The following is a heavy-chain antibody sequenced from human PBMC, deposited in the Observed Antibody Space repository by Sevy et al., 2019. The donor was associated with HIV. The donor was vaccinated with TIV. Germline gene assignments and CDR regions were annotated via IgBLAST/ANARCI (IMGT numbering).Heavy chain of an antibody. CDR3: ARDRESYYDSSGIVDY. J-gene: IGHJ4*02. V-gene: IGHV3-11*01. CDR2: ISSSGSTI. CDR1: GFTFSDYY. D-gene: IGHD3-22*01. Sequence: GGSLTLSCAASGFTFSDYYMSWIRQAPGKGLEWVSYISSSGSTIYYADSMKGRFTISRDNAKNSLYLQMNSLRAEYTAVYYCARDRESYYDSSGIVDYWGQGTLVTVSS.